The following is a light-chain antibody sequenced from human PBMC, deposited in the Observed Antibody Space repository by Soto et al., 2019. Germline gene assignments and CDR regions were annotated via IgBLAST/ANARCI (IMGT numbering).Light chain of an antibody. CDR2: EVT. J-gene: IGLJ2*01. Sequence: QSALTQPASVSGSPGQSITISCTGTSSDVGAYNYVSWYQQHPGKAPKLMIYEVTNRPSGVSNRFSGSKSGNTASLTISGLQAEDEADYYCSSYTTNTTPVVFGGGTQLTVL. CDR1: SSDVGAYNY. CDR3: SSYTTNTTPVV. V-gene: IGLV2-14*01.